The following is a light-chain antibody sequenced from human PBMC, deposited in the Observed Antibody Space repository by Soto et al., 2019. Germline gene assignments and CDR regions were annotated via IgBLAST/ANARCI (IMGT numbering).Light chain of an antibody. V-gene: IGLV2-14*01. CDR1: SSDVGAYNY. CDR2: GVT. J-gene: IGLJ1*01. Sequence: QSALTQPASESGSPGQSITISCTGTSSDVGAYNYVSWYQQYPGKAPKLMIYGVTNRPSGVSNRFSGSKTGNTASLTISGLQAEDEADYYCFSHRGGDSHVFGAGTKLTVL. CDR3: FSHRGGDSHV.